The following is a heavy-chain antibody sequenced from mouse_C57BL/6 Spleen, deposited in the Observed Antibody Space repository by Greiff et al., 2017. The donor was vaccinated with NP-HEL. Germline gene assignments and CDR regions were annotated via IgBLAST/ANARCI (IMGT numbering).Heavy chain of an antibody. J-gene: IGHJ4*01. D-gene: IGHD6-1*01. CDR2: ISSGGSYT. Sequence: EVKLMESGGDLVKPGGSLKLSCAASGFTFSSYGMSWVRQTPDKRLEWVATISSGGSYTYYPDSVKGRFIISRDNAKNTLYLQMSSLKSEDTAMYYCARVNPYYYAMDYWGQGTSVTVSS. V-gene: IGHV5-6*01. CDR1: GFTFSSYG. CDR3: ARVNPYYYAMDY.